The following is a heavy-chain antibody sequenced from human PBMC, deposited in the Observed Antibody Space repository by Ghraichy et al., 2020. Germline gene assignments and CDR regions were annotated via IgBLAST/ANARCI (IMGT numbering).Heavy chain of an antibody. CDR2: IDGSGHRT. CDR3: AKDWARSGYYPYFDS. J-gene: IGHJ4*02. D-gene: IGHD3-22*01. Sequence: LSLTCAVSGFTFGDYAMAWVRQAPEKELEWVSIIDGSGHRTYYADSVKGRFTISRDDSKNTLSLQMNSLRAGDTAIYFCAKDWARSGYYPYFDSWGQGTLVSVSS. V-gene: IGHV3-23*01. CDR1: GFTFGDYA.